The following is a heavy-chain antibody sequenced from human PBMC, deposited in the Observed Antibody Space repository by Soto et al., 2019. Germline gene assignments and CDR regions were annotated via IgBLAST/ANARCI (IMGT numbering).Heavy chain of an antibody. V-gene: IGHV3-30*03. D-gene: IGHD6-19*01. CDR1: GFTFSNYG. J-gene: IGHJ6*02. CDR3: AMAGYASSWSTDFYYAMDV. CDR2: ISYDGSDK. Sequence: VQLVESGGGVVHPGRSLRLSCAASGFTFSNYGVHWVRQAPGTGLEWVAVISYDGSDKYQADSVKGRFTISRDNSKNTLFRQMNDLRPEDTAVYYCAMAGYASSWSTDFYYAMDVWGQGTRVTVSS.